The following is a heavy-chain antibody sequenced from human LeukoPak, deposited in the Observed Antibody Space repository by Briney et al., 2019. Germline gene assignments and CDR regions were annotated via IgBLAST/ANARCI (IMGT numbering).Heavy chain of an antibody. V-gene: IGHV1-2*02. CDR2: MNPNSGGT. Sequence: GASVKVSCKASGYTFTSYDINWVRQATGQGLEWMGWMNPNSGGTNYAQKFQGRVTMTRDTSISTAYMELSRLRSDDTAVYYCARSLNWNDCDYWGQGTLVTVSS. D-gene: IGHD1-1*01. CDR3: ARSLNWNDCDY. J-gene: IGHJ4*02. CDR1: GYTFTSYD.